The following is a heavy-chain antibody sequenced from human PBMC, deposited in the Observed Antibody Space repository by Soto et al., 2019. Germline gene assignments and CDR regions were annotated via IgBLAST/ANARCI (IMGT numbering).Heavy chain of an antibody. D-gene: IGHD3-10*01. Sequence: SLRLSCAASGFTFDDYAMHWVRQAPGKGLEWVSGISWNSGSIGYADSVKGRFTISRDNAKNSLYLQMSTLTPEDTALYYCARSPSSNYYGSGRGDPFKNWGQGTLVTVSS. CDR1: GFTFDDYA. CDR2: ISWNSGSI. J-gene: IGHJ3*02. CDR3: ARSPSSNYYGSGRGDPFKN. V-gene: IGHV3-9*01.